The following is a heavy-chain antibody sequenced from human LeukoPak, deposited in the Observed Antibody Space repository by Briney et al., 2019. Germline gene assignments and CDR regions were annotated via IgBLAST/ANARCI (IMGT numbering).Heavy chain of an antibody. V-gene: IGHV4-59*01. CDR3: ARVSCGGNCYSGAFDI. D-gene: IGHD2-21*01. Sequence: SETLSLTCTVSGGSISSYYWSWIRQPPGKGLGWIGYIYYSGSTNYNPSLKSRVTISVDTSKNQFSLKLSSVTAADTAVYYCARVSCGGNCYSGAFDIWGQGTMVTVSS. CDR2: IYYSGST. CDR1: GGSISSYY. J-gene: IGHJ3*02.